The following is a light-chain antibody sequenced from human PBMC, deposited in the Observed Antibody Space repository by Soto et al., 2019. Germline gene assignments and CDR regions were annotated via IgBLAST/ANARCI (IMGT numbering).Light chain of an antibody. J-gene: IGKJ5*01. Sequence: EIVLTQSPATLSLSPGERGPLSCRASQSVRNLVAWFQQKPGQAPRLLIYVASNRATGIPARFSGSGSGTDFTLTISSLEPEDFAVYYCQQRSSWPLTFGQGTRLEIK. V-gene: IGKV3-11*01. CDR3: QQRSSWPLT. CDR2: VAS. CDR1: QSVRNL.